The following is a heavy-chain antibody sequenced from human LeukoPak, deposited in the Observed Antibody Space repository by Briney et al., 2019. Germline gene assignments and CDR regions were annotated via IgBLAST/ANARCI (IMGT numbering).Heavy chain of an antibody. V-gene: IGHV1-24*01. CDR3: VTGFTTMAVDYFDY. CDR2: SDPEDGER. CDR1: GKTLSDLS. J-gene: IGHJ4*02. D-gene: IGHD5-18*01. Sequence: ASVKVSCKVSGKTLSDLSIHWLRQPPGKGLEWLGGSDPEDGERIYAQMLQGRVTMTEGTSIDTAYMELSSLRSEDTAVYYCVTGFTTMAVDYFDYWGQGTLVTVSP.